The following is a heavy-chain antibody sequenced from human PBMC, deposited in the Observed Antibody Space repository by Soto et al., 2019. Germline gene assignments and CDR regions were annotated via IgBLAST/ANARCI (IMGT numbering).Heavy chain of an antibody. D-gene: IGHD2-15*01. V-gene: IGHV1-69*13. CDR2: IIPIFGTA. Sequence: SVKVSCKASGGTFSSYAISWVRQAPGQGLEWMGGIIPIFGTANYAQKFQGRVTITADESTSTAYMELSSLRSEDKAVYYCATVVVAAKRLYYYYGMDVWGQGTTVTVSS. J-gene: IGHJ6*02. CDR1: GGTFSSYA. CDR3: ATVVVAAKRLYYYYGMDV.